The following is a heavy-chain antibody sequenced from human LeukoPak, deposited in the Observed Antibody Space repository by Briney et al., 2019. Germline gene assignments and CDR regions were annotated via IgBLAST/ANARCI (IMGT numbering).Heavy chain of an antibody. Sequence: TLSLTCAVSGGSISSGGYSWSWIRQPPGKGLEWIGYIYHSGSTYYNPSLKSRVTISVDTSKNQFSLKLSSVTAADTAVYYCARDRGYSGYDPNYYYYYGMDVWGQGTTVTVSS. CDR3: ARDRGYSGYDPNYYYYYGMDV. CDR2: IYHSGST. CDR1: GGSISSGGYS. V-gene: IGHV4-30-2*01. D-gene: IGHD5-12*01. J-gene: IGHJ6*02.